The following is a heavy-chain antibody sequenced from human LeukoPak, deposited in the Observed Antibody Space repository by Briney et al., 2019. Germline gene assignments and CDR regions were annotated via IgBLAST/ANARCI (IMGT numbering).Heavy chain of an antibody. Sequence: GSLRLFCAASGFTFSSHSMNWVRQAPGKGLEWVSYISSSSSSIYYADSVKGRFTISRDNAKNSLYLHMNSLRAEDTAVYYCARDLPLNYHYSSDYYPLFDYWGQGTLVTVSS. V-gene: IGHV3-48*04. CDR2: ISSSSSSI. CDR3: ARDLPLNYHYSSDYYPLFDY. D-gene: IGHD3-22*01. J-gene: IGHJ4*02. CDR1: GFTFSSHS.